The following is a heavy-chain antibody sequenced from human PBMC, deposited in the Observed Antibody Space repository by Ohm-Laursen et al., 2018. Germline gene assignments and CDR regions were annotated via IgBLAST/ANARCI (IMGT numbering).Heavy chain of an antibody. Sequence: TLSLTCTVSGGSISSYYWSWIRQPPGKGLEWIGYIYYSGSTNYNPSPKSLVTISVDTSKNQFSLKLSSVTAVDTAVYYCARRGPGTDAFDIWGQGTMVTVSS. D-gene: IGHD1/OR15-1a*01. CDR1: GGSISSYY. CDR2: IYYSGST. CDR3: ARRGPGTDAFDI. V-gene: IGHV4-59*12. J-gene: IGHJ3*02.